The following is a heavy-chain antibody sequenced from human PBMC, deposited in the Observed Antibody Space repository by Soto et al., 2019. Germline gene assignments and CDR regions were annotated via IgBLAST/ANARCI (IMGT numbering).Heavy chain of an antibody. J-gene: IGHJ4*02. CDR2: IYRTGST. V-gene: IGHV4-4*02. CDR3: ASRDPGTSVDY. Sequence: SETLSLTCAVSGGSFTSNNWWTWVRQPPGQGLEWIGEIYRTGSTNYNPSLKSRVTISLDKSEKQISLKVTSLTAADTAVYYCASRDPGTSVDYWGQGTLDTVSS. CDR1: GGSFTSNNW. D-gene: IGHD1-7*01.